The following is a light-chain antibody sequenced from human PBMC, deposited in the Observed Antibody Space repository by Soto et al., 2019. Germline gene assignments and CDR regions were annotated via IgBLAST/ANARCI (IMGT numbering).Light chain of an antibody. CDR2: GAS. CDR1: QSVSSSY. J-gene: IGKJ2*01. CDR3: QQYGSSRGSYT. Sequence: EIVLTQSPGTLSLSPGERATLSCRASQSVSSSYLAWYQQKPGQAPRLLIYGASSRATGIPDRFIGSGSGTDFTLSISRLEPEDFAVYYCQQYGSSRGSYTFGQGTKLEIK. V-gene: IGKV3-20*01.